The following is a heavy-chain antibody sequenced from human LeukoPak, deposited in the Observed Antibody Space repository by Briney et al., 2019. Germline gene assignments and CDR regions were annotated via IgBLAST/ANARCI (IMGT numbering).Heavy chain of an antibody. V-gene: IGHV3-48*04. CDR1: GFTFSRYG. J-gene: IGHJ3*02. CDR2: ITASGGRK. CDR3: ARLCIVGTKSAFDI. D-gene: IGHD1-26*01. Sequence: GGTLRLSCAASGFTFSRYGMTWVRQAPGKGLEWVSAITASGGRKYYADSVKGRFTISRNNAKKSLYLQMNSLRAEDTAVYYCARLCIVGTKSAFDIWGQGTMVTVSS.